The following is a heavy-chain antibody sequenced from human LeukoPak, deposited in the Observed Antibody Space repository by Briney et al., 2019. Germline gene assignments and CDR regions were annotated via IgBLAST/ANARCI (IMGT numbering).Heavy chain of an antibody. V-gene: IGHV4-59*08. Sequence: SETLSLTCTVSGGSISSYYWSWIRQPPGKGLEWIGYIYYSGSTNYNPSLKSRVTISVDTSKNQFSLKLSSVTAADTAVYYCARPRYDSSGDAFDIWGQGTMVTVSS. CDR2: IYYSGST. CDR1: GGSISSYY. D-gene: IGHD3-22*01. J-gene: IGHJ3*02. CDR3: ARPRYDSSGDAFDI.